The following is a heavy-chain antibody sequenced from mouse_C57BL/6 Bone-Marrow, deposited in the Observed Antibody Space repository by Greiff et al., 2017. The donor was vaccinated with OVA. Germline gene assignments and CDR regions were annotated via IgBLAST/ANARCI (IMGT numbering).Heavy chain of an antibody. D-gene: IGHD1-1*01. CDR3: TTLITTVVEPCY. Sequence: EVQLQQSGAELVRPGASVKLSCTASGFNIKDDYMHWVKQRPEQGLEWIGWIDPENGDTEYASKFQGKATITADTSSNTAYLQLSSLTSEDTAVYYCTTLITTVVEPCYWGQGTTLTVSS. CDR2: IDPENGDT. V-gene: IGHV14-4*01. J-gene: IGHJ2*01. CDR1: GFNIKDDY.